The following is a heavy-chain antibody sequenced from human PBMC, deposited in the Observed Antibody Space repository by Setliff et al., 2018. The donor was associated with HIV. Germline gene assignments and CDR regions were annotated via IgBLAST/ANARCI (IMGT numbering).Heavy chain of an antibody. CDR2: MNPNTGDT. Sequence: ASVKVSCKASGYTSTTYDIHWVRQAIGQGLEWMGWMNPNTGDTGYTQKFQGRVTMTRDTSISTAYMEVSSLTSEDTAVYYCATDKGATLSSYYYYYMDVWGKGTTVTVSS. V-gene: IGHV1-8*01. CDR3: ATDKGATLSSYYYYYMDV. CDR1: GYTSTTYD. J-gene: IGHJ6*03. D-gene: IGHD1-26*01.